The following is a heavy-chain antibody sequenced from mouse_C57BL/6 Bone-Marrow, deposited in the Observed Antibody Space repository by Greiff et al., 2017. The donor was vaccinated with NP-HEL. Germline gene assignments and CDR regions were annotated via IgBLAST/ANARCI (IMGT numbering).Heavy chain of an antibody. J-gene: IGHJ4*01. CDR1: GFSLTSYG. CDR2: IWRGGST. V-gene: IGHV2-5*01. Sequence: QVQLQQSGPGLVQPSQSLSITCTVSGFSLTSYGVHWVRQSPGKGLEWLGVIWRGGSTDYNAAFMSRLSTSKDNSKSHVFFKMNSLQADDTAIYDCAKKGNEYVYAMDDGGQGTSVTVSS. D-gene: IGHD5-2*01. CDR3: AKKGNEYVYAMDD.